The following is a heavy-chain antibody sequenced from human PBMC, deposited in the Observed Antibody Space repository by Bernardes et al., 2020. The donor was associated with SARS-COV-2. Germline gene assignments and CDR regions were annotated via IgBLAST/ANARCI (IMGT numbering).Heavy chain of an antibody. CDR1: GGSFSGYY. D-gene: IGHD3-16*02. V-gene: IGHV4-34*01. CDR3: ARGRAAGTNVADYVWGSYRPKNWFDP. CDR2: INHSGST. Sequence: SETLSLTCAVYGGSFSGYYWSWIRQPPGKGLEWIGEINHSGSTNYNPSLKSRVTISVDTSKNQFSLKLSSVTAADTAVYYCARGRAAGTNVADYVWGSYRPKNWFDPWGQGTLVTVSS. J-gene: IGHJ5*02.